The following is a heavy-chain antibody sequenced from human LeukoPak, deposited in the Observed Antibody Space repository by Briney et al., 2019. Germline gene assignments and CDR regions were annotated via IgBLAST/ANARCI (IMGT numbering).Heavy chain of an antibody. CDR3: ARGPNYYDSSGFHYRD. V-gene: IGHV5-51*01. CDR1: GYSFITYW. CDR2: IYPGDSDT. J-gene: IGHJ4*02. Sequence: GESLKISCKGSGYSFITYWIGWVRQMPGKGLEWMGIIYPGDSDTRYSPSFQGQVTMTRDTSISTAYMELSSLRSDDTAVYYCARGPNYYDSSGFHYRDWGQGTLVTVSS. D-gene: IGHD3-22*01.